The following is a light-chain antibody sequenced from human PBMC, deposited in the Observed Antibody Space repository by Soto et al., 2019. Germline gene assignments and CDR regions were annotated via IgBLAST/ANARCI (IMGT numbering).Light chain of an antibody. CDR1: QSISSW. CDR2: KAS. CDR3: QQYNSYSQT. J-gene: IGKJ1*01. Sequence: DIQMTQSPSTLSASVGDRVTITCRASQSISSWLAWYQQKPGKVPKLLIYKASSLESGVPSRFSGSGSGTEFNLTISSLQPDDFATYYCQQYNSYSQTFGQGTKVEIK. V-gene: IGKV1-5*03.